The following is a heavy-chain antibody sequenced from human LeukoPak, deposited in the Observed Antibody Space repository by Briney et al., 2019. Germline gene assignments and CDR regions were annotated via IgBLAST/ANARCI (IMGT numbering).Heavy chain of an antibody. J-gene: IGHJ4*02. CDR3: STEDKYCSTSTCDNF. CDR2: VSPNSGAT. CDR1: GYTSTGYY. D-gene: IGHD2-2*02. V-gene: IGHV1-2*02. Sequence: ASVKVSCKASGYTSTGYYMHWVRQAPGQGLEWMGRVSPNSGATDYAQKFQGRVTMTRDKSLSTVYMDLSSLTSDDTAVYFCSTEDKYCSTSTCDNFWGQGTLLTVSS.